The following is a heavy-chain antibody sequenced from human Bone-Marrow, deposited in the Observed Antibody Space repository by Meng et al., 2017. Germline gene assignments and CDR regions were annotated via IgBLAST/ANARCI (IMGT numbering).Heavy chain of an antibody. D-gene: IGHD3-10*01. CDR1: GFTFSHYA. V-gene: IGHV3-23*01. CDR2: ITDSGDDT. Sequence: GESLKISCAASGFTFSHYAMGWVRQAPGKGLEWLSAITDSGDDTYYADSVKGRFTISRDNSKSTLWLQMNSLRAEDTAVYYCAKGSGASRPYYFDYWGQGTLVTVSS. CDR3: AKGSGASRPYYFDY. J-gene: IGHJ4*02.